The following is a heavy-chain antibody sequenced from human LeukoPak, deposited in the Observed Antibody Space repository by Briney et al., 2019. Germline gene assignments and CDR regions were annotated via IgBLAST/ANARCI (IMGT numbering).Heavy chain of an antibody. CDR3: AGRGDYYDSSGYYQN. CDR1: GYTFTGYY. V-gene: IGHV1-2*02. J-gene: IGHJ4*02. Sequence: ASVKVSCKASGYTFTGYYMHWVRQAPGQGLEWMGWINPNSGGTNYAQKFQGRVTMTRDTSISTAYMELSRLRSDDTAVYYCAGRGDYYDSSGYYQNWGKGTLVTVSS. D-gene: IGHD3-22*01. CDR2: INPNSGGT.